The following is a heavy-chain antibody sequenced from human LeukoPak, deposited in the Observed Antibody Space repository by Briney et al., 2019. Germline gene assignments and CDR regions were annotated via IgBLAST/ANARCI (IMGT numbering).Heavy chain of an antibody. J-gene: IGHJ3*02. V-gene: IGHV4-39*01. CDR1: GGSISSSSYY. CDR3: ARRAAAVIDAFDI. Sequence: SETLSLTCTVSGGSISSSSYYWGWIRPPPGKGLEWIGSIYYSGSTYYNPSLKSRVTISVDTSKNQFSLKLSSVTAADTAVYYCARRAAAVIDAFDIWGQGTMVTVSS. CDR2: IYYSGST. D-gene: IGHD6-13*01.